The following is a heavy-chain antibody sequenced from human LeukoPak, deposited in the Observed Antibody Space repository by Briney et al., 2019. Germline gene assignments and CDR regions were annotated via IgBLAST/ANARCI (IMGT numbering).Heavy chain of an antibody. CDR1: GGSFSAFF. Sequence: PSETLSLTCAVSGGSFSAFFWRWIRQPPGKGLEWIGDVGHSGSADYNPSLKSRVTVSADPPKTQFSLKLTSVTAADTAVYYCATRGDYSDTSGNSYDALDIWGQGTMVTVSS. CDR2: VGHSGSA. CDR3: ATRGDYSDTSGNSYDALDI. D-gene: IGHD3-22*01. J-gene: IGHJ3*02. V-gene: IGHV4-34*01.